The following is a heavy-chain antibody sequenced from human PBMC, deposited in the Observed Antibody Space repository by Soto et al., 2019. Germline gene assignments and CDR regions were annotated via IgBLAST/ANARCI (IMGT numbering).Heavy chain of an antibody. V-gene: IGHV4-30-2*01. CDR3: ARWVAGTLDY. Sequence: QLQLQESGSGLVKPSQILSLTYADSGGSVSSGGYSRSCIRQPPGKGLEWIGYIYHSGSTYYNPSLKSRVTISVVRSKNQFSLKLSSVTAADTAVYYCARWVAGTLDYWGQGTLVTVSS. CDR2: IYHSGST. CDR1: GGSVSSGGYS. J-gene: IGHJ4*02. D-gene: IGHD6-19*01.